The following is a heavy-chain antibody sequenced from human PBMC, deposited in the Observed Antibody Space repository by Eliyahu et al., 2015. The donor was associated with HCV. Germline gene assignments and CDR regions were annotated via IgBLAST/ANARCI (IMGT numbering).Heavy chain of an antibody. V-gene: IGHV1-2*02. J-gene: IGHJ5*02. D-gene: IGHD5-18*01. CDR1: GYXFPGYY. Sequence: QVQLVQSGAEVKKPGAXVKVSCKASGYXFPGYYMHWVRQAPGQGLEWMGWINPNSGGTNYAQKFQGRVTMTRDTSISTAYMELSRLRSDDTAVYYCARGEGYSYGYWFDPWGQGTLVTVSS. CDR2: INPNSGGT. CDR3: ARGEGYSYGYWFDP.